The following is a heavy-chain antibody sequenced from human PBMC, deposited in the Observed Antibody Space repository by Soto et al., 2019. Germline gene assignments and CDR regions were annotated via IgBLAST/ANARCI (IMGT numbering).Heavy chain of an antibody. D-gene: IGHD3-10*01. J-gene: IGHJ6*02. V-gene: IGHV4-39*01. Sequence: PSETLSLTCTVSGGSISSSSYYWGWIRQPPGKGLEWIGSIYYSGSTYYNPSLKSRVTISVDTSKNQFSLKLSSVTAAETAVYYCARQGHMVRGVISNYYYYYGMDVWGQGTTVTVSS. CDR2: IYYSGST. CDR3: ARQGHMVRGVISNYYYYYGMDV. CDR1: GGSISSSSYY.